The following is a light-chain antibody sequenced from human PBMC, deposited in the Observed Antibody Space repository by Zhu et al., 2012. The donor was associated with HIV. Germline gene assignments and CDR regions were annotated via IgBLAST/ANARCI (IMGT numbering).Light chain of an antibody. CDR1: QDITNY. V-gene: IGKV1-9*01. CDR3: QQLNSFPLT. J-gene: IGKJ4*01. CDR2: AAS. Sequence: DIQLTQSPSFLSASVGDRVTITCRASQDITNYLARYQQKPGKAPKLLIYAASTLQIGVPSRFRASGSGAEFTLTITSLQPEDFAIYYCQQLNSFPLTFGGGTKVGIK.